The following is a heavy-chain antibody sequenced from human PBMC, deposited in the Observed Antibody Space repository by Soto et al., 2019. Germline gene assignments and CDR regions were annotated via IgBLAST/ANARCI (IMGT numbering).Heavy chain of an antibody. CDR1: GFIFSDFA. Sequence: DVQLLESGGDLVQPGGSLRLSCAASGFIFSDFAMSWVRQTPGKGLEWVSAVSVYGGSTHYSDAVKGRFTISRDNSRDHLLLQMNSVRAEDTAVYYCARRPAGDSHWYFDLWGRGTLVTVSS. J-gene: IGHJ2*01. CDR3: ARRPAGDSHWYFDL. V-gene: IGHV3-23*01. D-gene: IGHD2-21*01. CDR2: VSVYGGST.